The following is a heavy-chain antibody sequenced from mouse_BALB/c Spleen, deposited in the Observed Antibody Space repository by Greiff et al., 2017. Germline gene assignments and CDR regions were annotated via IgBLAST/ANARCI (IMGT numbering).Heavy chain of an antibody. V-gene: IGHV5-12-2*01. CDR1: GFTFSNYT. D-gene: IGHD2-1*01. CDR2: ISNGGGST. CDR3: ARGEDYGNFPSMDY. J-gene: IGHJ4*01. Sequence: EVKLVESGGGLVQPGGSLKLSCAASGFTFSNYTMSWVRQTPEKRLEWVAYISNGGGSTYYPDTVKGRFTISRDNAKNTLYLQMSSLKSEDTAMYYCARGEDYGNFPSMDYWGQGTSVTVSS.